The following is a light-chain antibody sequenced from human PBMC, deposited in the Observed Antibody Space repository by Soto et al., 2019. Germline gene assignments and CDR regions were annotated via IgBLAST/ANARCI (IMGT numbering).Light chain of an antibody. CDR2: GAS. CDR3: QQYGSSPIT. CDR1: QSVSRN. Sequence: IVMTQSPATQSVSPGERATLSCRASQSVSRNLAWYQQKPGQAPRLLIYGASNRATGIPDRFSGSGSGTDCTLTISRLQQEDCAVYYGQQYGSSPITFGQGTRLEIK. J-gene: IGKJ5*01. V-gene: IGKV3-20*01.